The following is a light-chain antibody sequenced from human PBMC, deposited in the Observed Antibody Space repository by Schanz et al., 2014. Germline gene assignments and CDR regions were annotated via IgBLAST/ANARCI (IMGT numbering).Light chain of an antibody. J-gene: IGKJ1*01. V-gene: IGKV3-20*01. CDR3: QQYGSSPKT. Sequence: EIVLTQSPGTLSLSPGERATLSCRASQSVSSTYLAWYQQRPGQAPRLLIYGASNRATGIPDRFSGSGSGTDFTLTISSLQSEDFAVYYCQQYGSSPKTFGQGTKVEIK. CDR1: QSVSSTY. CDR2: GAS.